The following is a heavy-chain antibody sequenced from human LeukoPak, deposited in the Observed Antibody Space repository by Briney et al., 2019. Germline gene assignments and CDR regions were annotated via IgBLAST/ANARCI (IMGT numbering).Heavy chain of an antibody. CDR1: GGSLSRYT. Sequence: SVKVSCRASGGSLSRYTVTWVRQAPGQGFEWMAGITPMSGTTNYAQKFQGRVTVTTDESTTTVHMELSSLRSEDTAVYYCARDSLGYGDYGSYWGQGTLVTVSS. V-gene: IGHV1-69*05. J-gene: IGHJ4*02. CDR2: ITPMSGTT. D-gene: IGHD4-17*01. CDR3: ARDSLGYGDYGSY.